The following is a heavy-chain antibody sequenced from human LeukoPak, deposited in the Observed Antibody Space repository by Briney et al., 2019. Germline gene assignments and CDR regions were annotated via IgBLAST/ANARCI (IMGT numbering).Heavy chain of an antibody. V-gene: IGHV1-69*13. CDR1: GGTFSSYA. Sequence: GASVKVSCKASGGTFSSYAISWVRQAPGQGLEWMGGIIPIFGTANYAQKFQGRVTITADESTSTAYMELSSLRPEDTAVYYCALAPEIYGSGSYYFDYWGQGTLATVSS. D-gene: IGHD3-10*01. J-gene: IGHJ4*02. CDR3: ALAPEIYGSGSYYFDY. CDR2: IIPIFGTA.